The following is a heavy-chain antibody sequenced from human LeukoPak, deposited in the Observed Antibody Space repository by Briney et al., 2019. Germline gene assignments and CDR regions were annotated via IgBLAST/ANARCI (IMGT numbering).Heavy chain of an antibody. D-gene: IGHD3-10*01. CDR3: ARADPNASGYFYRFNWFDP. Sequence: PSETLSLTCTVSGGSMSSYYWNWVRQPPGKGLEWIGNIYSSGSTYYNPSLKSRVTISLDTSKFQFSLRLNSVTAADTAVYYCARADPNASGYFYRFNWFDPWGQGTLVTVSS. CDR1: GGSMSSYY. V-gene: IGHV4-59*01. J-gene: IGHJ5*02. CDR2: IYSSGST.